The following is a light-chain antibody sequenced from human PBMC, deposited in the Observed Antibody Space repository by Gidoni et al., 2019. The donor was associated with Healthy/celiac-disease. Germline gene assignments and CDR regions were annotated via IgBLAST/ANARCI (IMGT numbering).Light chain of an antibody. CDR2: DAS. CDR3: QQRSNWPPFT. CDR1: QSVSSY. J-gene: IGKJ4*01. V-gene: IGKV3-11*01. Sequence: EIVLTQSPATLSLSPGERATLTCRASQSVSSYLAWYQQQPGQAPRLLIYDASNRATGIPARFSGSGSGTDFTLTLCSLEPEDFAVYYCQQRSNWPPFTFGGGTKVEIK.